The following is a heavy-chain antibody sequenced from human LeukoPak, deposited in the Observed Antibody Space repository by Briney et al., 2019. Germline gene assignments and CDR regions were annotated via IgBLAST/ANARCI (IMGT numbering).Heavy chain of an antibody. J-gene: IGHJ3*01. D-gene: IGHD3-16*01. CDR1: GFMFSRFG. Sequence: PGGSLRLSCVVSGFMFSRFGLIWVRQAPGKGLEWVSGIHGNGETTYYGDSVKGRFTICRDNSKSTLYLQMNSLRVEDTAEYFCGRDPNGDYVGAFEFWGQGTKVAVSS. CDR2: IHGNGETT. V-gene: IGHV3-23*01. CDR3: GRDPNGDYVGAFEF.